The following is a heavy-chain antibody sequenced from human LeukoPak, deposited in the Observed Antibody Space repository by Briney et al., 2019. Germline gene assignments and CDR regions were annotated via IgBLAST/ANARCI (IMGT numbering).Heavy chain of an antibody. J-gene: IGHJ4*02. CDR2: IRGKANGYAT. V-gene: IGHV3-73*01. Sequence: GGSLRLSCAASGFTFCGSAMVCLRPASGKGLEWSGRIRGKANGYATAYAASLEGRFTIARDDSKNTAYLQMNRLKTEDTAVYYCTRDQGFGDYDYFDYWGQGILVTVSS. CDR3: TRDQGFGDYDYFDY. CDR1: GFTFCGSA. D-gene: IGHD4-17*01.